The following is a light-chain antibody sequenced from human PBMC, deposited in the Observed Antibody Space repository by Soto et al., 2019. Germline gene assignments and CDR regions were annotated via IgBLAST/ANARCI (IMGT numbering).Light chain of an antibody. CDR2: TAS. CDR1: QGISSR. J-gene: IGKJ5*01. CDR3: QQANRSPLA. V-gene: IGKV1-12*01. Sequence: DIPMTQSPSSVSASVGDRVTITVRASQGISSRLAWYQQKPGKPPKLLIYTASSLPSGVPSRFSGSGSGTDFTLTISSLHPEDFATYYGQQANRSPLASGQGTRLDIK.